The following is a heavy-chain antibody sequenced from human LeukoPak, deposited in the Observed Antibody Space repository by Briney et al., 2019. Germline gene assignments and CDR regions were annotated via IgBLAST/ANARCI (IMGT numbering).Heavy chain of an antibody. CDR3: ARVAVSGPTGWFDS. J-gene: IGHJ5*01. CDR2: IKQDGSEK. Sequence: GGSLRLSCAASGFTLSSYWMSWVRQAPGKGLEWVANIKQDGSEKYYVDSVKGRFTISRDNAKNSLYLQMNSLRGEDTAVYFCARVAVSGPTGWFDSWGQGTLVIVSS. CDR1: GFTLSSYW. V-gene: IGHV3-7*01. D-gene: IGHD2-8*02.